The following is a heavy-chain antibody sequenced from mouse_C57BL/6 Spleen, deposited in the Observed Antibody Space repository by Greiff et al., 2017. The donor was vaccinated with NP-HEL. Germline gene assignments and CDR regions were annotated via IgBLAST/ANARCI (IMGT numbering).Heavy chain of an antibody. CDR1: GFTFSSYA. D-gene: IGHD1-1*01. CDR2: ISSGGDYI. J-gene: IGHJ1*03. CDR3: TRDRYYGSSWYFDV. V-gene: IGHV5-9-1*02. Sequence: EVQLVESGEGLVKPGGSLKLSCAASGFTFSSYAMSWVRQTPEKRLEWVAYISSGGDYIYYADTVKGRFTISRDNARNTLYLQMSSLKSEDTAMYYCTRDRYYGSSWYFDVWGTGTTVTVSS.